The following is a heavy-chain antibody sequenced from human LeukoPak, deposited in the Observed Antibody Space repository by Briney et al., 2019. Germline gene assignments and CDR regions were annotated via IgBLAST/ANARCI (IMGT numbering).Heavy chain of an antibody. D-gene: IGHD4-23*01. Sequence: PSQTLSLTCTVSGGSISSGGYYWSWIRQHPGKSLEWIGYIYYSGSTYYNPSLKSRVTISVDTSKNQFSLKLSSVTAADTAVYYCASGTVVPWYFDLWGRGTLVTVSS. J-gene: IGHJ2*01. CDR2: IYYSGST. CDR1: GGSISSGGYY. CDR3: ASGTVVPWYFDL. V-gene: IGHV4-31*03.